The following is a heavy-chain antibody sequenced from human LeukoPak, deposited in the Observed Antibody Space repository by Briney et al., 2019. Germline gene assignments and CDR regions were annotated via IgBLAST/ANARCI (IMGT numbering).Heavy chain of an antibody. Sequence: SETLSLTCTVSGGSISSYYWSWIRQPPGKGLEWIGYIYYSGSTNYSPSLKSRVTISVDTSKNQFSLKLSSVTAADTAVYYCARVNDDFWSGSMDVWGKGTTVTVSS. CDR2: IYYSGST. V-gene: IGHV4-59*01. D-gene: IGHD3-3*01. CDR1: GGSISSYY. CDR3: ARVNDDFWSGSMDV. J-gene: IGHJ6*03.